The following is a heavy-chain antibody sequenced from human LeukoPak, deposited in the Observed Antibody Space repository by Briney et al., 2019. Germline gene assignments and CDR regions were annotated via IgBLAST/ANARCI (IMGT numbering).Heavy chain of an antibody. CDR2: MNPNSGNT. V-gene: IGHV1-8*01. Sequence: GASVKVSCKASGYTFTSYDINWVRQATGQGLEWMGWMNPNSGNTGYAQKFQGRVTMTRNTSISTAYMELSSLKASDTAMYYCARFSDLAARPFDYWGQGTLVTVSS. J-gene: IGHJ4*02. CDR1: GYTFTSYD. D-gene: IGHD6-6*01. CDR3: ARFSDLAARPFDY.